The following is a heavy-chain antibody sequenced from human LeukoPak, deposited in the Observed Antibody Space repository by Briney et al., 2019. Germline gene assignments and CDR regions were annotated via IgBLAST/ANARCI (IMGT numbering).Heavy chain of an antibody. CDR3: AREWAGIFGSS. D-gene: IGHD2/OR15-2a*01. Sequence: ASVKVSCKASGYTFTGYYMHWVRQAPGQGLEWMGIINPSGGSTSYAQKFQGRVTMTRDTSTSTVYMKLSSLRSEDTAMYYCAREWAGIFGSSWGQGTLVTVSS. CDR1: GYTFTGYY. CDR2: INPSGGST. V-gene: IGHV1-46*01. J-gene: IGHJ5*02.